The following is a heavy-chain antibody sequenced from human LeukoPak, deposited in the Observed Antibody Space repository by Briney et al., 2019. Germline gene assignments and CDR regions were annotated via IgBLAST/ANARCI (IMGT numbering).Heavy chain of an antibody. V-gene: IGHV4-34*01. D-gene: IGHD6-13*01. CDR1: GGSFSGYY. J-gene: IGHJ5*02. Sequence: SETLSLTCAVYGGSFSGYYWSWIRQPPGKGLEWIGEINHSGSTNYNPSLKSRVTISVDTSKNQFSLKLSSVTAADTALYDCARVPLPGIAAAGTRFDPWGQGTLVTVSS. CDR3: ARVPLPGIAAAGTRFDP. CDR2: INHSGST.